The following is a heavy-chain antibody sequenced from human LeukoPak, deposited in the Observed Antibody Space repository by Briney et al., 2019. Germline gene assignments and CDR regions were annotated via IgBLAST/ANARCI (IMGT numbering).Heavy chain of an antibody. J-gene: IGHJ4*02. CDR3: AKRLSFGVAIGDFDY. CDR2: ISGSGDST. Sequence: GGSLRLSCAASGFTFSNYAMSWVRQAPGKGLEWVSAISGSGDSTYYADSVKGRFTISRDSSMETLYLQMNSLRAEDTATYFCAKRLSFGVAIGDFDYWGQGALVTVSS. CDR1: GFTFSNYA. D-gene: IGHD3-3*01. V-gene: IGHV3-23*01.